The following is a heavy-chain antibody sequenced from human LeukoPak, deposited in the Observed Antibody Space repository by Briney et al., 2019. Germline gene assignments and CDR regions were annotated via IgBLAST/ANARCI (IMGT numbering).Heavy chain of an antibody. CDR1: GGSISGYY. CDR3: AKSTPTYSSGWYSAYFDY. D-gene: IGHD6-19*01. V-gene: IGHV4-59*08. J-gene: IGHJ4*02. Sequence: KPSETLSLTCTVSGGSISGYYWSWIRQPPGKGLEWIGYVYYSGTTNYNPSLKSRVTISLDTSKNQFSLRLSSVTAADTALYYCAKSTPTYSSGWYSAYFDYWGQGTLVTVSS. CDR2: VYYSGTT.